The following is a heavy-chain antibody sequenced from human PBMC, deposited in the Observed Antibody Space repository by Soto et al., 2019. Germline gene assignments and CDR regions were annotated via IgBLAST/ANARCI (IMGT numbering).Heavy chain of an antibody. CDR3: ARDCGGDCYLPGAFDI. V-gene: IGHV3-21*01. Sequence: EVQLVESGGGLVKPGGSLRLSCAASGFTFSSYSMNWVRQAPGKGLEWVSSISSSSSYIYYADSVKGRFTISRDNAKNSLYLQMNSLSAEDTAVYYCARDCGGDCYLPGAFDIWGQGTMVTVSS. D-gene: IGHD2-21*02. CDR2: ISSSSSYI. CDR1: GFTFSSYS. J-gene: IGHJ3*02.